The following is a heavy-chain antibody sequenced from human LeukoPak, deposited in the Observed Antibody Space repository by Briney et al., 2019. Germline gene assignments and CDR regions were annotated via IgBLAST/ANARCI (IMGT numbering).Heavy chain of an antibody. D-gene: IGHD6-13*01. CDR3: EKGESSSWLRFFFDY. J-gene: IGHJ4*02. CDR1: GFTFSSYG. Sequence: PGGSLRLSCAASGFTFSSYGMHWVRQAPGKGLEWVAVISYDGSNKYYADSVKGRFTISRDNSKNTVYLQMNSLRAEDTAVYYCEKGESSSWLRFFFDYWGQGTLVTVSS. V-gene: IGHV3-30*18. CDR2: ISYDGSNK.